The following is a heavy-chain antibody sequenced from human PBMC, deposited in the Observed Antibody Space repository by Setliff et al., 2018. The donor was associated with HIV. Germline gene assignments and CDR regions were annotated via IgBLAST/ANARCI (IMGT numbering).Heavy chain of an antibody. D-gene: IGHD3-22*01. CDR2: VYYNWAT. V-gene: IGHV4-39*01. CDR1: GDSFNGSHYL. J-gene: IGHJ3*01. Sequence: SETLSLTCTVSGDSFNGSHYLWGWIRQPPGKGLEWVGNVYYNWATYYNPSLKNRVTISPQTSKNQFSLELTSVTAADTAVYYCARQGAGYYYDSSEYYTGNGFDFWGQGTLVTVSS. CDR3: ARQGAGYYYDSSEYYTGNGFDF.